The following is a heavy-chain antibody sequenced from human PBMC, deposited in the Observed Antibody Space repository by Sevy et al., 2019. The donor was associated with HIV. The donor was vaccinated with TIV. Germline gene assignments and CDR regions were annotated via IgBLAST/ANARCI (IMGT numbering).Heavy chain of an antibody. CDR3: ATEGSGGKSPYFDT. Sequence: ASVKVSCTVSGGTFGTFEINWLRQAPGQGLEWMGGIVPLFRTANYAQKFQGRVTLNADESTTTVSMEVTTLRSEDTAVYYCATEGSGGKSPYFDTWGRRTLVTVSS. CDR1: GGTFGTFE. V-gene: IGHV1-69*13. CDR2: IVPLFRTA. J-gene: IGHJ4*02. D-gene: IGHD2-15*01.